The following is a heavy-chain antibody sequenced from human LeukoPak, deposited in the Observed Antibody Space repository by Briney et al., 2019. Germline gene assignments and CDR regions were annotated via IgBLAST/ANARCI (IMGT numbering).Heavy chain of an antibody. J-gene: IGHJ3*02. CDR2: MNPNSGNT. CDR1: GYTFTSYD. D-gene: IGHD2-2*01. V-gene: IGHV1-8*01. CDR3: ARDRLVVPAATDAFDI. Sequence: ASVKVSCKASGYTFTSYDINWVRQATGQGLEWMGWMNPNSGNTGYAQKFQGRVTMTRNTSISTAYMELSSLRSEDTAVYYCARDRLVVPAATDAFDIWGQGTMVTVSS.